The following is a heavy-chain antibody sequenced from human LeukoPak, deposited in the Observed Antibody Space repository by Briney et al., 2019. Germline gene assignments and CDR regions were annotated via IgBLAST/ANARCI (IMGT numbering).Heavy chain of an antibody. CDR3: AREIVLVPAGMNWFDP. CDR2: IYYSGST. Sequence: SETQSLTCTVSGGSISSYYWSWLRQPPGKGLEWIGYIYYSGSTNYNPSLKGRVTIPVETSKNQFSLKLSPATTAATAGLYCAREIVLVPAGMNWFDPWGQGTLVTLSS. D-gene: IGHD2-2*01. J-gene: IGHJ5*02. CDR1: GGSISSYY. V-gene: IGHV4-59*01.